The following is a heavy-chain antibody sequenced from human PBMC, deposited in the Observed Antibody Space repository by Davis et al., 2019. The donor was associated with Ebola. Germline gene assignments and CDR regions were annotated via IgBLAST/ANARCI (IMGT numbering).Heavy chain of an antibody. CDR1: GGSVTNYR. CDR3: ARTVSYTYDTLTGRYYLDL. D-gene: IGHD3-9*01. CDR2: VHYTGDT. J-gene: IGHJ5*02. Sequence: MPSETLSLTCTVSGGSVTNYRWSWVRQSPGKGLEWIGYVHYTGDTKYNPPLKGRVTMSMDTSKKQFSLRLTSMTATDTAVYYCARTVSYTYDTLTGRYYLDLWGQGTLVTVSS. V-gene: IGHV4-59*08.